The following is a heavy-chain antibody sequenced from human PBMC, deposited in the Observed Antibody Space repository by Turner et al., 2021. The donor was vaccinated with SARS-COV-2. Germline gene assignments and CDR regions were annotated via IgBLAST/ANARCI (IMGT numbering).Heavy chain of an antibody. V-gene: IGHV3-48*01. D-gene: IGHD3-10*01. CDR2: ISTTSNTI. CDR3: ARERGFGMDV. CDR1: GFTFSSYS. Sequence: EVQLVESGGGLVQLCGSLRLSWAASGFTFSSYSMNWVRQAPGKGLEWVSYISTTSNTIYYADSVRGRFTISRDNAKNSLYLQMNRLRAEDTAVYYCARERGFGMDVWGQGTTVTVSS. J-gene: IGHJ6*02.